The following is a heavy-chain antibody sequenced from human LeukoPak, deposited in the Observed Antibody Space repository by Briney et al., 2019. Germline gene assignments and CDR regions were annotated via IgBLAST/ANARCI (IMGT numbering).Heavy chain of an antibody. CDR2: IYYSGST. Sequence: PSETLSLTCTVSGGSIGSYYWSWIRQPPGKGLEWIGYIYYSGSTDYNPSLKSRVTISVDTSKNQFSLKLSSVTAADTAVYYCARRVSGSLYYFDYWGQGTLVTVSS. J-gene: IGHJ4*02. CDR1: GGSIGSYY. CDR3: ARRVSGSLYYFDY. V-gene: IGHV4-59*08. D-gene: IGHD3-10*01.